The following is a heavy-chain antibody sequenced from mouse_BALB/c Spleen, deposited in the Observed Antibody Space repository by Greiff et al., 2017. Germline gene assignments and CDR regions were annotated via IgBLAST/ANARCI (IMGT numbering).Heavy chain of an antibody. J-gene: IGHJ4*01. V-gene: IGHV14-4*02. D-gene: IGHD2-10*02. Sequence: EVQLQQSGAELVRSGASVKLSCTASGFNIKDYYMHWVKQRPEQGLEWIGWIDPENGDTEYAPKFQGKATMTADTSSNTAYLQLSSLTSEDTAVYYCNGRYGNYEGAMDYWGQGTSVTVSS. CDR3: NGRYGNYEGAMDY. CDR2: IDPENGDT. CDR1: GFNIKDYY.